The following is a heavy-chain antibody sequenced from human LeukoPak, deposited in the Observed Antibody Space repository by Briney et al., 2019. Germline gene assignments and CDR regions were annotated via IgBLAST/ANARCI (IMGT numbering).Heavy chain of an antibody. D-gene: IGHD6-19*01. Sequence: GGSLRLSCAASGFTLDDYGMSWVRHAPGKGLEWVSGINWNGGSTGYADSVKGRFTISRDNAKNSLYLQMNSLRAEDTALYYCARDPPTGYSSGWYFDYWGQGTLVTVSS. CDR2: INWNGGST. J-gene: IGHJ4*02. CDR3: ARDPPTGYSSGWYFDY. CDR1: GFTLDDYG. V-gene: IGHV3-20*04.